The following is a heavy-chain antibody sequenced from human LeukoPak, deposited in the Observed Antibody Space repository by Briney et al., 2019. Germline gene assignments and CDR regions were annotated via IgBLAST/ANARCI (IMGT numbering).Heavy chain of an antibody. J-gene: IGHJ4*02. CDR1: GFTFSSFA. Sequence: GGSLRLPCAASGFTFSSFAMNWVRQAPGKGLEWVSIISKTGTIKSYADSVKGRFTISRDNTKNTLYLQMNTLRAEDKAVYYCATEYFHYWGQGTLVAVSS. CDR3: ATEYFHY. V-gene: IGHV3-23*01. CDR2: ISKTGTIK.